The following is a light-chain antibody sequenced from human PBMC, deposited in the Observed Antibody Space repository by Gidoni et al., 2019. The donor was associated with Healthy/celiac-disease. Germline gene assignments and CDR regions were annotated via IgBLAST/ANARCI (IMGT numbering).Light chain of an antibody. V-gene: IGLV2-14*01. CDR1: SSDVGGYNY. CDR3: SSYTSSSTLYV. CDR2: DVS. J-gene: IGLJ1*01. Sequence: QSALTQPASVSGSPGQPITISCTGTSSDVGGYNYVSWYQQHPGKAPKLMIYDVSNRPSGVSNRFSGSKSGNTASLTISGLQAEDEADYYCSSYTSSSTLYVFGTGTKVTVL.